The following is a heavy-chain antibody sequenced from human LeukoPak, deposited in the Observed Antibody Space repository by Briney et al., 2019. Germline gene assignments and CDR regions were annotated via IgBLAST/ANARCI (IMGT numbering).Heavy chain of an antibody. J-gene: IGHJ4*02. CDR1: GGSFSGYY. CDR2: INHSGST. Sequence: SETLSLTCAVYGGSFSGYYWSWIRQPPGKGLEWIGEINHSGSTNYNPSLKSRVTVSVDTPKNQFSLKLSSVTAADTAVYYCARAPVYCGGDCYSADHFDYWGQGTLVTVSS. V-gene: IGHV4-34*01. D-gene: IGHD2-21*02. CDR3: ARAPVYCGGDCYSADHFDY.